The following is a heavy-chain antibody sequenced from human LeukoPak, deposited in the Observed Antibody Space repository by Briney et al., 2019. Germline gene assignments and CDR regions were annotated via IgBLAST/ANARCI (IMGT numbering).Heavy chain of an antibody. Sequence: ASVKVSCKASGYTFNSYSISWVRQAPGQGLEWMGWISAYNGNTNYAQKLQDRVTISTDTSTSTVYMELRSLKSDGTAVYYCAATGDAFDIWGQGTMVAVSS. CDR1: GYTFNSYS. CDR3: AATGDAFDI. J-gene: IGHJ3*02. CDR2: ISAYNGNT. V-gene: IGHV1-18*04. D-gene: IGHD4-17*01.